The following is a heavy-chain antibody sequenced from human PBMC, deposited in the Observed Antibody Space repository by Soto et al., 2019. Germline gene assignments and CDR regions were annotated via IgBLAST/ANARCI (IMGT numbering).Heavy chain of an antibody. D-gene: IGHD3-22*01. CDR3: AKGVCVYYDISGYFKFDY. V-gene: IGHV3-23*01. J-gene: IGHJ4*02. Sequence: PGGSLRLSCAASGFTFSSYAMNWVRQAPGKGLEWVSGISGSGGSTYYADYVEGRFAISRDNSKNTLYLQVNSLRAEDTAVYYCAKGVCVYYDISGYFKFDYWGQGTLVTVSS. CDR1: GFTFSSYA. CDR2: ISGSGGST.